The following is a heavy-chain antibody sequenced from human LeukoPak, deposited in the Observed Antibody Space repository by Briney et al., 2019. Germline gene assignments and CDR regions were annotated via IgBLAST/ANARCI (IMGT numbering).Heavy chain of an antibody. CDR3: ARDPIGSSSWYGYFDY. V-gene: IGHV3-30-3*01. Sequence: AGGSLRLSCAASGFTFSSYAMHWVRQAPGKGLEWVAVISYDGSNKYYADSVKGRFTISRDNSKNTLYLQMNSLRAEDTAVYYCARDPIGSSSWYGYFDYWGQGTLVTVSS. CDR1: GFTFSSYA. CDR2: ISYDGSNK. J-gene: IGHJ4*02. D-gene: IGHD6-13*01.